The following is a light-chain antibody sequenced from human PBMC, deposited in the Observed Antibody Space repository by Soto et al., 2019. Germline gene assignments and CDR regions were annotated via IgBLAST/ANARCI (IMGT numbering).Light chain of an antibody. CDR1: QSIRSW. V-gene: IGKV1-5*03. CDR3: QQYITYWT. CDR2: KAS. J-gene: IGKJ1*01. Sequence: DIQMTQSPSTLSASVGDRVTITCRASQSIRSWLAWYQQKPGKAPKLLISKASSLESGVPSRFSGSGSGTEFTLTISSLQPDDFATYFCQQYITYWTFGQGTKVEIK.